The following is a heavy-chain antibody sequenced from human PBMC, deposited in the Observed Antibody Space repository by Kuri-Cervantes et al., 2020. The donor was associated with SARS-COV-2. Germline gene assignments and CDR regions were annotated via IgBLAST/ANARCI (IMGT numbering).Heavy chain of an antibody. CDR1: GFTFSSYA. Sequence: GESLKISCAASGFTFSSYAMSWVRQAPGKGLEWVSVIYSGGSSTYYADSVKGRFTISRDNSKNTLYLQMNSLRAEDTAVYYCAKDLGDDGVDVWGQGTTVTVSS. CDR3: AKDLGDDGVDV. CDR2: IYSGGSST. V-gene: IGHV3-23*03. D-gene: IGHD2-21*02. J-gene: IGHJ6*02.